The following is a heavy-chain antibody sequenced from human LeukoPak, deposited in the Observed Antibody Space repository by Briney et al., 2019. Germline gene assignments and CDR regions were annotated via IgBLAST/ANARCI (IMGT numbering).Heavy chain of an antibody. CDR3: ARRSDGMDV. CDR2: IYPGDSDT. V-gene: IGHV5-51*01. Sequence: GESLKISCKASAYSFTTFWISWVRQMPGKGLEWMGIIYPGDSDTRYSPSFQGQVTISADKSISTAYLQWSSLKGSDTAMYYCARRSDGMDVWGQGTTVTVSS. CDR1: AYSFTTFW. J-gene: IGHJ6*02.